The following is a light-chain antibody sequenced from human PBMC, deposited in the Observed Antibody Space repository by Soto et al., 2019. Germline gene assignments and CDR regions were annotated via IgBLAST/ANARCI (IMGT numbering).Light chain of an antibody. Sequence: QSVLTQPPSASGSPGQSVTISCTGTSSDVGGYNYVSWYQQHPGKAPKLMIYEVSKRPSGVPDRFSGSKSGNTASLTVSGLQADDEADYFCCSYTASDIWVFGGGTKVTVL. J-gene: IGLJ3*02. CDR3: CSYTASDIWV. V-gene: IGLV2-8*01. CDR2: EVS. CDR1: SSDVGGYNY.